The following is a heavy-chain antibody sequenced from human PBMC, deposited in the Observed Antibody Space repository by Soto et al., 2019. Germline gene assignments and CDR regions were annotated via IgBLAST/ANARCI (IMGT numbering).Heavy chain of an antibody. CDR2: INPNSGGT. CDR1: GYTFTGYY. D-gene: IGHD6-13*01. CDR3: AREFVAAGTVPYYYYGMDV. J-gene: IGHJ6*02. Sequence: ASVKVSCKASGYTFTGYYMHWLRQSPGQGLEWMGWINPNSGGTNYAQKFQGRVTMTRDTSISTAYMELSRLRSDDTAVYYCAREFVAAGTVPYYYYGMDVWGQGTTVTVSS. V-gene: IGHV1-2*02.